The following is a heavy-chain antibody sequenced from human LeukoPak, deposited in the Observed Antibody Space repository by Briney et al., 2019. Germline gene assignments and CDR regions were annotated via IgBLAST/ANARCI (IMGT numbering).Heavy chain of an antibody. Sequence: ASVKVSCKASGYTFTGYYMHWVRQAPGRGLEWMGWINPNSGGTNYAQKFQGRVTMTRDTSISTAYMELSRLRSDDTAVYYCARNIRTTVTTFDYWGQGTLVTVSS. CDR2: INPNSGGT. D-gene: IGHD4-11*01. CDR3: ARNIRTTVTTFDY. V-gene: IGHV1-2*02. CDR1: GYTFTGYY. J-gene: IGHJ4*02.